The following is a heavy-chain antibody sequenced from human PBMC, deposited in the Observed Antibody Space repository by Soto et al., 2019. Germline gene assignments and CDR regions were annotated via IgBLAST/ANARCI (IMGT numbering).Heavy chain of an antibody. J-gene: IGHJ4*02. Sequence: EVQFLESGGGLVQPGGSLRLSCATSGLDFSGFSMNWVRQAPGKGLEWVSSIGISSTITYYADSVKGRFTISRDNSKSTLYLQMDSLKVEDTAFYYCASIPTFMVLTPRDYWGQGTLVTGSA. V-gene: IGHV3-23*05. CDR2: IGISSTIT. D-gene: IGHD2-21*02. CDR3: ASIPTFMVLTPRDY. CDR1: GLDFSGFS.